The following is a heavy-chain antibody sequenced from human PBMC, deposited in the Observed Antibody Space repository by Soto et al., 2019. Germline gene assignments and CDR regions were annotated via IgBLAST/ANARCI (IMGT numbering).Heavy chain of an antibody. V-gene: IGHV3-23*01. CDR1: GFTFSSYA. CDR2: ISGSGGST. Sequence: EVQLLESGGGLVQPGGSLRLSCAASGFTFSSYAMSWVRQAPGKGLEWVSAISGSGGSTYYADSVKGRFTISRDNSKNMLYLQMNSLRAEDTAVYYCAILDYPGYSSGFVDYWGQGTLVTVSS. J-gene: IGHJ4*02. D-gene: IGHD6-19*01. CDR3: AILDYPGYSSGFVDY.